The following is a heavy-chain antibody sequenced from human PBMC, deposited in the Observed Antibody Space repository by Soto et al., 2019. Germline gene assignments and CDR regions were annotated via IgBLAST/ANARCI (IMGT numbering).Heavy chain of an antibody. D-gene: IGHD2-8*01. V-gene: IGHV1-18*01. CDR3: AMVDVYVTPSPQDV. J-gene: IGHJ6*02. CDR2: INTYNGNT. Sequence: QVQLVQSGAEVKNPGASVKVSCKASGYTFTRYGIGWARQAPGQGLEWMGWINTYNGNTNYAQNVQGTVTLTTDTTTSTANMKLRSMRSNDTDIYYCAMVDVYVTPSPQDVWGQGTTVIVSS. CDR1: GYTFTRYG.